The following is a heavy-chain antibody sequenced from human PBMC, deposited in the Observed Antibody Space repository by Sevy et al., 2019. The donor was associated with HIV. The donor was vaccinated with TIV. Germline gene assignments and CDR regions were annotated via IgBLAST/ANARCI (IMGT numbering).Heavy chain of an antibody. CDR1: GFTFSSYA. CDR3: ATDEYTPSEGDENYYYYYMDV. CDR2: ISGSGGST. Sequence: GGSLRLSCAASGFTFSSYAMSWVRQAPGKGLEWVSAISGSGGSTYYADSVKGRFTISRDNSKNTLYLQMNSLRAEDTAVNYRATDEYTPSEGDENYYYYYMDVWGKGTTVTVSS. V-gene: IGHV3-23*01. D-gene: IGHD6-6*01. J-gene: IGHJ6*03.